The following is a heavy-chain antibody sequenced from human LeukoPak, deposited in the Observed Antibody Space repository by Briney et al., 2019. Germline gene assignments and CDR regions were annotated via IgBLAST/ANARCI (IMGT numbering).Heavy chain of an antibody. CDR3: AKDTAPRGDYLWHYFDY. Sequence: GRSLRLSCAASGFTFSSYGMHWVRQAPGKGLEWVAVISYDGSNKYYADSVKGRFTISRDNSKNTLYLQMNSLRAEDTAVYYCAKDTAPRGDYLWHYFDYWGQGTLVTVSS. CDR2: ISYDGSNK. D-gene: IGHD4-17*01. J-gene: IGHJ4*02. V-gene: IGHV3-30*18. CDR1: GFTFSSYG.